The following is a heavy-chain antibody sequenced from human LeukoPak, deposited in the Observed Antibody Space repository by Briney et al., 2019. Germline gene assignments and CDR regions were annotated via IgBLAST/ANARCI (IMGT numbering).Heavy chain of an antibody. CDR1: GYTFTGHY. Sequence: ASVKVSCKASGYTFTGHYMHWVRQAPGQGLEWMGWINPKNAGTNFAQRFQGRVTMTRDTSISTAYMELSRLRSDDTAVYYCARVQATTYYYDSTIDYWGQGTLVTVSS. V-gene: IGHV1-2*02. J-gene: IGHJ4*02. CDR3: ARVQATTYYYDSTIDY. CDR2: INPKNAGT. D-gene: IGHD3-22*01.